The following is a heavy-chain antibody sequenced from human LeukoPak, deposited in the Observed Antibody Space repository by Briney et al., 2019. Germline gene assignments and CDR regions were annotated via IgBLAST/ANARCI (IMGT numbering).Heavy chain of an antibody. CDR2: ISYDGSDQ. CDR1: GFTFSTYS. Sequence: GGSLRLSCAASGFTFSTYSMNWVRQAPGQGLEWVAVISYDGSDQFYADSLRGRFTISRDNSKNTLYLQMNSLRAEDTAVYYCAKDRRGYSYGYIDYWGQGTLVTVSS. CDR3: AKDRRGYSYGYIDY. D-gene: IGHD5-18*01. V-gene: IGHV3-30*18. J-gene: IGHJ4*02.